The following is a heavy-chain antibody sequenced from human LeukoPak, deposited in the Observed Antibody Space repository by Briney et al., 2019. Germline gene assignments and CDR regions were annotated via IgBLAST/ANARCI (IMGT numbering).Heavy chain of an antibody. J-gene: IGHJ4*02. CDR2: IYSSGST. D-gene: IGHD1-26*01. CDR3: ARSRVGATILHFDY. Sequence: KPSETLSLTCTVSGGSISSSSYCWGWIRQPPGKGLEGIGSIYSSGSTYYNPSLKSRVTISVDTSKNQFSLKLSSVTAADTALFYCARSRVGATILHFDYWGQGTLVTVSS. V-gene: IGHV4-39*01. CDR1: GGSISSSSYC.